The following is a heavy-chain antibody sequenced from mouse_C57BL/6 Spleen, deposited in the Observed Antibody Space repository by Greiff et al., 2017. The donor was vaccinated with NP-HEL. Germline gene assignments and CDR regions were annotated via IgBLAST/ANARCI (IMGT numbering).Heavy chain of an antibody. CDR3: ARGVGKGYFDA. CDR1: GYTFTDYY. D-gene: IGHD1-1*02. CDR2: INPYNGGT. J-gene: IGHJ1*03. V-gene: IGHV1-19*01. Sequence: VQLQQSGPVLVKPGASVKMSCKASGYTFTDYYMNWVKQSHGKSLEWIGVINPYNGGTSYNQKFKGKATLTVHKSSSTAYMELNSLTSEDSAVYYCARGVGKGYFDAWGTGTTVTVSS.